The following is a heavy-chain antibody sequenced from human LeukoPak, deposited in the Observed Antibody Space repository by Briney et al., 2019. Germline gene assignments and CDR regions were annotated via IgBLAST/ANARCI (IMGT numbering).Heavy chain of an antibody. D-gene: IGHD5-18*01. V-gene: IGHV3-23*01. CDR3: ANFGYSYGHFDY. Sequence: GGSLRLSCAASGFTFSSYAMSWVRQAPGKGLEWVSAISGSGGSTYYADSVKGRFTISRDNSKNTLYLQMNSLRAEDTAVYYCANFGYSYGHFDYWGQGTLVTVSS. CDR1: GFTFSSYA. J-gene: IGHJ4*02. CDR2: ISGSGGST.